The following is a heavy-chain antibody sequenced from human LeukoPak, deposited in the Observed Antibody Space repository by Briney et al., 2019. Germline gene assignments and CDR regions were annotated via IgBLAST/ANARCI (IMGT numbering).Heavy chain of an antibody. CDR3: AREPYSSGWFGNFDY. Sequence: PSETLSLTCTVSGGSISSGDYWWSWIRQPPGKGLEWIGYIYYSGSTYHNPSLQSRITISIDTSGNQFSLKLTSVTAADSAVYYCAREPYSSGWFGNFDYWGQGALVTVSS. CDR2: IYYSGST. J-gene: IGHJ4*02. V-gene: IGHV4-30-4*01. D-gene: IGHD6-13*01. CDR1: GGSISSGDYW.